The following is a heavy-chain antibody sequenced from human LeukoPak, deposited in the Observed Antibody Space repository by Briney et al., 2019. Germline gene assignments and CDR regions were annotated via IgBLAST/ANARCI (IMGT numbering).Heavy chain of an antibody. Sequence: ASVKVSCKASGYTFSGYYIHWVRQGPGQGLEWMGWINPNNGTNHAQNFQGRVTMTRDTSISTAYMELSRVISDDTAVYYCAREEQHQRGRHFEYWGQGTLVTVSS. J-gene: IGHJ4*02. CDR3: AREEQHQRGRHFEY. V-gene: IGHV1-2*02. CDR2: INPNNGT. CDR1: GYTFSGYY. D-gene: IGHD6-13*01.